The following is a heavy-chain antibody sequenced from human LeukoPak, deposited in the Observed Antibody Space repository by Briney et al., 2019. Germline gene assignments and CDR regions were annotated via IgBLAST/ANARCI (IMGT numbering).Heavy chain of an antibody. D-gene: IGHD3-22*01. CDR1: GFTFSGSA. CDR2: IRSKANSYAT. CDR3: TRLLPYYYDSSGYDDAFDI. V-gene: IGHV3-73*01. J-gene: IGHJ3*02. Sequence: PGGSLRLSCAASGFTFSGSAMHWVRQASGKGLEWVGRIRSKANSYATVYAASVKGRFTISRDDSKNTAYLQMNSLKNEDTAVYYCTRLLPYYYDSSGYDDAFDIWGQGTMVTVSS.